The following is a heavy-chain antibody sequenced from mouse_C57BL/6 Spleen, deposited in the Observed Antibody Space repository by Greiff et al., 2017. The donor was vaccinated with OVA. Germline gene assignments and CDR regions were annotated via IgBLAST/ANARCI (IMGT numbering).Heavy chain of an antibody. V-gene: IGHV5-17*01. CDR1: GFTFSDYG. CDR3: ASPYYYGSSSWFAY. D-gene: IGHD1-1*01. Sequence: EVKLVESGGGLVKPGGSLKLSCAASGFTFSDYGMHWVRQAPEKGLEWVAYISSGSSTIYYADTVKGRFTISRDNAKNTLFRQMTSLRSEDTAMYYCASPYYYGSSSWFAYWGQGTLVTVSA. J-gene: IGHJ3*01. CDR2: ISSGSSTI.